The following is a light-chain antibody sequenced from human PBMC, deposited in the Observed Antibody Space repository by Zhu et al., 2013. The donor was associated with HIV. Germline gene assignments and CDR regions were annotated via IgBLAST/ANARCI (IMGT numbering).Light chain of an antibody. V-gene: IGLV2-23*02. J-gene: IGLJ2*01. CDR3: CSYAGSGTLV. CDR1: SSDVGGYNY. CDR2: EVT. Sequence: QSALTQPASVSGSPGQSITISCTGTSSDVGGYNYVSWYQQHPGKVPKLMIYEVTKRPSGVSNRFSGSKSGNMASLTVSGLQAEDEADYYCCSYAGSGTLVFGGGTTLTVL.